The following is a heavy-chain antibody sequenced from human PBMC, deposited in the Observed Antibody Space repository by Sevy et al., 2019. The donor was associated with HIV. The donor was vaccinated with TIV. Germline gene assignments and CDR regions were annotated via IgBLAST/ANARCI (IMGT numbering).Heavy chain of an antibody. J-gene: IGHJ3*02. CDR1: GGSINSDH. Sequence: SETLSLTCTVSGGSINSDHWNWIRQPPGKGLEWIGYVYYTGGTNYHPSLKNRVTISVDRPKNQFSLKLTSVTAADTAVYYWARRNDFDIWGQGTMVTVSS. V-gene: IGHV4-59*08. CDR2: VYYTGGT. CDR3: ARRNDFDI.